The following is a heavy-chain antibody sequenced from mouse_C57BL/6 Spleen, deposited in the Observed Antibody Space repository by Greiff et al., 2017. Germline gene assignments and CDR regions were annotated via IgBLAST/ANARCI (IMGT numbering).Heavy chain of an antibody. CDR3: VRDNYYGSLDY. CDR2: IRSKSRNYAT. J-gene: IGHJ2*01. D-gene: IGHD1-1*01. CDR1: GFTFNTYA. Sequence: GGGLVQPKGSLNLSCAASGFTFNTYAMLWVRQAPGKGLEWVARIRSKSRNYATYYADSVKDRFTIYRDDSQSMLYLQMNNLKTEDTAMYYCVRDNYYGSLDYWGQGTTLTVSS. V-gene: IGHV10-3*01.